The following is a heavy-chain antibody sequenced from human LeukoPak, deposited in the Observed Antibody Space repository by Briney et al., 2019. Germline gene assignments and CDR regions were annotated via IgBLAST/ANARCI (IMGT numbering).Heavy chain of an antibody. V-gene: IGHV4-59*01. CDR3: ARGRGIFTYYYYMDV. CDR2: IYYSGST. Sequence: SETLSLTCTVSGGSISSYYWSWIRQPPRKGLEWIGYIYYSGSTNYNPSLKSRVTISVDTSKNQFSLKLSSVAAADTAVYYCARGRGIFTYYYYMDVWGKGTTVTISS. J-gene: IGHJ6*03. D-gene: IGHD2-15*01. CDR1: GGSISSYY.